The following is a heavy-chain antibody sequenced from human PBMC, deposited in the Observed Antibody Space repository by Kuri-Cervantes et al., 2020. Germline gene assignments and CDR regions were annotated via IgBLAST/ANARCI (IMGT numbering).Heavy chain of an antibody. V-gene: IGHV3-30-3*01. D-gene: IGHD1-26*01. Sequence: GGSLRLSCAASGFTFSSYAMHWVRQAPGKGLEWVAVISYDGSNKYYADSVKGRFTISRDNSKNTLYLQMNSLRAEDTAVYYCAKDAVVREYYYHMDVWGKGTMVTVSS. J-gene: IGHJ6*03. CDR1: GFTFSSYA. CDR3: AKDAVVREYYYHMDV. CDR2: ISYDGSNK.